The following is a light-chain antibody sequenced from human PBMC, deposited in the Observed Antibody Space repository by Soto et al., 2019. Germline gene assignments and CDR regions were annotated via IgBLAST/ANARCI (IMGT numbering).Light chain of an antibody. Sequence: IVMTQSPESMDVALGEMATINCKPRHSILDSSNNRNYLAWYQQKPGQPPKLIIYWAYTREFGVPDRFSGSGSGTEFTLTISSLQSEDFAVYYCQNYHNWPPITLGNGKRLEIK. V-gene: IGKV4-1*01. CDR2: WAY. CDR3: QNYHNWPPIT. CDR1: HSILDSSNNRNY. J-gene: IGKJ5*01.